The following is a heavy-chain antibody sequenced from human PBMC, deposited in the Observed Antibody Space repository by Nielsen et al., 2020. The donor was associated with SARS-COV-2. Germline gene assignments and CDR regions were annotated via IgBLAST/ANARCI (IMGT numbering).Heavy chain of an antibody. Sequence: ASVKVSCKASGYTFTDYYLHWVRQAPGQGLEWMARVNCNSGYTDYAQKFQGRVTMTRDTSLSTVYLDLTRLTSDDTAMYYCAKEKGDGDFDYWGQGTLVTVSS. CDR2: VNCNSGYT. D-gene: IGHD3-16*01. CDR3: AKEKGDGDFDY. J-gene: IGHJ4*02. V-gene: IGHV1-2*06. CDR1: GYTFTDYY.